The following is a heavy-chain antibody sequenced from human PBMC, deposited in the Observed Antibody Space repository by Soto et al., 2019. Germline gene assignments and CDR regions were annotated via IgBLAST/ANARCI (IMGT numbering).Heavy chain of an antibody. V-gene: IGHV5-51*01. Sequence: PGKGLEWMGIIYPGDSDTRYSPSFQGQVTISADKSISTAYLQWSSLKASDTAMYYCARQKDDSSGYYSRYLVGAFDIWGQGTMVTV. CDR2: IYPGDSDT. D-gene: IGHD3-22*01. CDR3: ARQKDDSSGYYSRYLVGAFDI. J-gene: IGHJ3*02.